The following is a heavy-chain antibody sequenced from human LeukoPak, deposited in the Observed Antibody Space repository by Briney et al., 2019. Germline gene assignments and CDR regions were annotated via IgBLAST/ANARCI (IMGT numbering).Heavy chain of an antibody. Sequence: GGSLRLSCAASGFTFSDYYMSWIRQAPGKGLEWVSYISSSGSTIYYADSVKGRFTISRDNSKNTLYLQMNSLRAEDTAVYYCANEYSGSYYGYWGQGTLVTVSS. CDR2: ISSSGSTI. CDR1: GFTFSDYY. CDR3: ANEYSGSYYGY. D-gene: IGHD1-26*01. J-gene: IGHJ4*02. V-gene: IGHV3-11*04.